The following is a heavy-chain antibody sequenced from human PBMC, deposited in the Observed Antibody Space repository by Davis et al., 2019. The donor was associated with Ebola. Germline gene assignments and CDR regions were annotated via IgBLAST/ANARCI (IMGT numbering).Heavy chain of an antibody. J-gene: IGHJ6*02. CDR3: ARDHILTGRNYGMDV. D-gene: IGHD3-9*01. V-gene: IGHV3-73*01. Sequence: GESLKISCAASGFTFSGSAMHWVRQASGKGLEWVGRIRSKANSYATAYAASVKGRFTISRDDSKNTAYLQMNSLRSEDTAVYYCARDHILTGRNYGMDVWGQGTTVTVSS. CDR2: IRSKANSYAT. CDR1: GFTFSGSA.